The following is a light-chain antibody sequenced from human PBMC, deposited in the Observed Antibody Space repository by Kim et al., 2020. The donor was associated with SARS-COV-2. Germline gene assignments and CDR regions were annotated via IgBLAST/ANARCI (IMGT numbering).Light chain of an antibody. CDR3: NSRHSSGNHLWV. J-gene: IGLJ3*02. Sequence: LGQTVRITCQGDSRRRYYASWYQQKPGQAPVLVIYGKNNRPSGIPDRFSGSSSGNTASLTITGAQAEDEADYYCNSRHSSGNHLWVFGGGTQLTVL. CDR2: GKN. CDR1: SRRRYY. V-gene: IGLV3-19*01.